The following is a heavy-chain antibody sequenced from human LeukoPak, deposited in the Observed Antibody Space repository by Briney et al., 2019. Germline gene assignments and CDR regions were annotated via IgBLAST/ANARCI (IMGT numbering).Heavy chain of an antibody. Sequence: PSETLSLTCTVSGGSISRYYWSWVRQPPGKGLEWIGYIYYSGSTNYNPSLKSRVTISVDTSKNQFSLKLSSVTAADTAVYYCARGGYYTLEYYYYMEIWGKGTTVTVSS. CDR3: ARGGYYTLEYYYYMEI. CDR1: GGSISRYY. V-gene: IGHV4-59*01. J-gene: IGHJ6*03. D-gene: IGHD3-3*01. CDR2: IYYSGST.